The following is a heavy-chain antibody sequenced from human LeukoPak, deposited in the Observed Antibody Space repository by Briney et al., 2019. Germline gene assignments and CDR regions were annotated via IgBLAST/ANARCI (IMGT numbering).Heavy chain of an antibody. D-gene: IGHD1-1*01. CDR3: AANWNDDYYYGMDV. Sequence: GGSLRLSCATSGFTFTDHYMDWVRQAPGKGLEWVSAISGSGGSTYYADSVKGRFTISRDNSKNTLYLQMNSLRAEDTAVYYCAANWNDDYYYGMDVSGQGTTVTVSS. CDR1: GFTFTDHY. CDR2: ISGSGGST. J-gene: IGHJ6*02. V-gene: IGHV3-23*01.